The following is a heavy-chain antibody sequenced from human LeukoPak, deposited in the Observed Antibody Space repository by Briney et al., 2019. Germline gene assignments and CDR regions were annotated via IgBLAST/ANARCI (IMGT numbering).Heavy chain of an antibody. CDR1: GYTFSSYY. CDR2: INPSGASR. D-gene: IGHD5-18*01. CDR3: ARALLLPGGYSYNWFDP. V-gene: IGHV1-46*01. J-gene: IGHJ5*02. Sequence: GASVKVSCKASGYTFSSYYMHWLRQAPGHGLEWMGIINPSGASRSYAQKFQGRVTMTTDTSTSTVYMELSSLRSEDTAVYYCARALLLPGGYSYNWFDPWGQGTLVTVSS.